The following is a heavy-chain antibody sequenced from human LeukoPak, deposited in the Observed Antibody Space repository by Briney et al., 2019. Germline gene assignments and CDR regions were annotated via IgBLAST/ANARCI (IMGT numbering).Heavy chain of an antibody. D-gene: IGHD1-14*01. CDR1: GGSISGYY. V-gene: IGHV4-59*08. Sequence: SETLSLTCTVSGGSISGYYWSWIRHSPGKGLEWIAYIYYSRSTNYNPSLKSRVTISIDTSKNQFSLKLSSVTAADAAVYYCARHLTGTRSLDYWGQGTLVTVSS. CDR3: ARHLTGTRSLDY. CDR2: IYYSRST. J-gene: IGHJ4*02.